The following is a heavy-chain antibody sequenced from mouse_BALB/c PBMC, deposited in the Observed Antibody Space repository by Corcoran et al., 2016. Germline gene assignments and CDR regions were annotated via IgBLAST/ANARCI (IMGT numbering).Heavy chain of an antibody. CDR2: ILPGSGST. Sequence: QVQLQQSGAELMKPGASVKISCKATGYTFSSYWIEWVKQRPGHGLEWIGEILPGSGSTNYNEKFKGKATFTADTSSNTAYMQLSSLTSEDSAVYYCARLLRLLYFDYWGQGTTLPVSS. V-gene: IGHV1-9*01. CDR1: GYTFSSYW. CDR3: ARLLRLLYFDY. J-gene: IGHJ2*01. D-gene: IGHD1-2*01.